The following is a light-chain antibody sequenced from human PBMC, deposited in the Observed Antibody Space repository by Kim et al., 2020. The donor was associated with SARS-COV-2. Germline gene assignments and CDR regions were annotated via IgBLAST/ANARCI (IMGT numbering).Light chain of an antibody. J-gene: IGKJ4*01. CDR3: QQYGSSPSGT. CDR2: GAS. Sequence: PGERATLSCRASQSVSSSYLAWYQQKPGQAPRLLIYGASSRAAGIPDRFSGRGSGTDFTLTISRLEPEDFAVYYCQQYGSSPSGTFGGGTKVDIK. V-gene: IGKV3-20*01. CDR1: QSVSSSY.